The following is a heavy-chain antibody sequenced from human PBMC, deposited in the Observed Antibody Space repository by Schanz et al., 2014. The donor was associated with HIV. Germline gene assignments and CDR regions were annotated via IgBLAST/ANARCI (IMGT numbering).Heavy chain of an antibody. D-gene: IGHD6-19*01. CDR2: ISESGGRT. CDR3: AKVAIHSSGWLPFDY. Sequence: EVQLLDSGGGLVQPGGSLRVSCAASGFSFSRYAMNWVRQAPGKGLQWVSTISESGGRTYYADSVNGRFTISRDNSKNTLYLHMNSLGAEDTAVYYCAKVAIHSSGWLPFDYWGQGTLVTVSS. J-gene: IGHJ4*02. V-gene: IGHV3-23*01. CDR1: GFSFSRYA.